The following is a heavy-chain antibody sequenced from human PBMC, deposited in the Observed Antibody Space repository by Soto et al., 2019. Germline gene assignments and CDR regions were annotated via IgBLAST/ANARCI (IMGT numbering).Heavy chain of an antibody. V-gene: IGHV4-30-2*01. Sequence: QLQLQESGSDLVKPSQTLSLTCAVSGGSIGSDSWSWIRQPPGQGLEWIGYIYHAGSTYYNPSLKSRVTISLDRSKNQFSLNLTSVTAADTAVYYCARRVIVVVPVDSNWFDPWGQGILVTVSS. J-gene: IGHJ5*02. D-gene: IGHD2-2*01. CDR3: ARRVIVVVPVDSNWFDP. CDR1: GGSIGSDS. CDR2: IYHAGST.